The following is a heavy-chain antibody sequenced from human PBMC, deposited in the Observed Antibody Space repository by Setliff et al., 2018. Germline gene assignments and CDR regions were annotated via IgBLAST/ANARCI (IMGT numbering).Heavy chain of an antibody. CDR2: ISSSGITI. D-gene: IGHD3-3*01. CDR3: AGDYTYYDFWSGPSSDAFDI. J-gene: IGHJ3*02. CDR1: GFTFSSYE. V-gene: IGHV3-48*03. Sequence: GGSLRLSCAASGFTFSSYEMNWVRQAPGKGLEWVSYISSSGITIYYADSVKGRFTISRDNAKNSLYLQMNSLRAEDTAVYYCAGDYTYYDFWSGPSSDAFDIWGQGTMVTVSS.